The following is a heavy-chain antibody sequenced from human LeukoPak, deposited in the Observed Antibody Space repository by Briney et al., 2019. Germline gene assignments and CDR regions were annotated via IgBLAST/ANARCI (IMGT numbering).Heavy chain of an antibody. D-gene: IGHD1-26*01. Sequence: GGSLRLSCSASGFTLSNFWIHWVRQAPGKGLVWVSRINTDGSSTNYADSVKGRFAVSRDNAKNTLYLQMNSLRVEDTAVYYCARVIGWDEPFDLWGQGTMVAVSS. J-gene: IGHJ3*01. CDR2: INTDGSST. CDR1: GFTLSNFW. V-gene: IGHV3-74*01. CDR3: ARVIGWDEPFDL.